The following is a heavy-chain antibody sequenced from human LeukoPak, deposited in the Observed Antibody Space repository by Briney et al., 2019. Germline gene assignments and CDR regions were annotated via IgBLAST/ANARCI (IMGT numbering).Heavy chain of an antibody. CDR1: GGSINSYY. Sequence: PSETLSLTCTVSGGSINSYYWSWIRQPPGKGLEWIGYMYYSGSTNYNPSLKSRVTMSVDTSKNQFSLKLNSVTAADTAVYYCVRVSRWYGPYDYWGQGTLVTVSS. V-gene: IGHV4-59*01. J-gene: IGHJ4*02. CDR2: MYYSGST. D-gene: IGHD6-13*01. CDR3: VRVSRWYGPYDY.